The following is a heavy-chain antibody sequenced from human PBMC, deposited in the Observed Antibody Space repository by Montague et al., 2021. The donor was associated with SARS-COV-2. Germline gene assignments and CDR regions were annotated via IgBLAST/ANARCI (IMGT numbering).Heavy chain of an antibody. D-gene: IGHD1-26*01. V-gene: IGHV4-61*02. CDR3: ARFGSGTLEFDL. CDR2: IRTTGHT. J-gene: IGHJ4*02. CDR1: GASISTGIYY. Sequence: TLSLTCTVSGASISTGIYYWSWIRQPAGKGLEWIGRIRTTGHTDYNSSLDSRVFMSVDTFTNQFSLSLTSVTAADTAVYFCARFGSGTLEFDLWGQGTLVTVSS.